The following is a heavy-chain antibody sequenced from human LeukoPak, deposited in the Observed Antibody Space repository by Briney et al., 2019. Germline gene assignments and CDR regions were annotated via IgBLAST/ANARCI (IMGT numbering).Heavy chain of an antibody. D-gene: IGHD5-24*01. CDR2: IIPIFGTA. CDR3: YHEMATIRGPSDY. V-gene: IGHV1-69*13. CDR1: GGTFSSYA. Sequence: GASVKVSCKASGGTFSSYAISWVRQAPGQGLEWMGGIIPIFGTANYAQKFQGRVTITADESTSTAYMELSSLRSEDTAVYYCYHEMATIRGPSDYWGQGTLVTVSS. J-gene: IGHJ4*02.